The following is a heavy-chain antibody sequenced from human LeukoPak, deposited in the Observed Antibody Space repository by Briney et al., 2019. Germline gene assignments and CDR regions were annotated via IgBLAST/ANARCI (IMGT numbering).Heavy chain of an antibody. CDR3: ARPQSTITGDFAY. Sequence: PSETLSLTCTVSGGSISSSSYYWGWIRQPPGKGLEWIGSIYYSGSTYYNPPLKSRVTISVDTSKNQISLKLSSVTAADTAVYYCARPQSTITGDFAYWGQGSLVTVSS. V-gene: IGHV4-39*01. CDR1: GGSISSSSYY. CDR2: IYYSGST. D-gene: IGHD4-11*01. J-gene: IGHJ4*02.